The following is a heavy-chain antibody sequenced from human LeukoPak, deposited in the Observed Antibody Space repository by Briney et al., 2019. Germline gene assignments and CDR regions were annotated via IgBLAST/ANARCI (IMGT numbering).Heavy chain of an antibody. CDR1: GYTFTSYD. D-gene: IGHD1-7*01. J-gene: IGHJ4*02. V-gene: IGHV1-8*01. CDR2: MNPNSGNT. CDR3: ARAWTYGPFDY. Sequence: ASVKVSCKASGYTFTSYDINWVRQATGQGLEWMGWMNPNSGNTGYAQKFQGRVTITTDESTSTAYMELSSLRSEDTAVYYCARAWTYGPFDYWGQGTLVTVSS.